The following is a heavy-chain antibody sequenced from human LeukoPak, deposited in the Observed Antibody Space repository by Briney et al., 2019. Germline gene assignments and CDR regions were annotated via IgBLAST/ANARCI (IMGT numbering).Heavy chain of an antibody. CDR2: IKGVGSEK. V-gene: IGHV3-7*01. CDR3: ARDEYRSRWLHP. D-gene: IGHD5-24*01. J-gene: IGHJ5*02. CDR1: GFTFSSYW. Sequence: GGSLRLSCAASGFTFSSYWMSWVRLAPGKGLEWVADIKGVGSEKWYADSVKGRFTFSRDNAQNSVHLQMNSLRAEDTAVYHCARDEYRSRWLHPWGQGTLVTVTS.